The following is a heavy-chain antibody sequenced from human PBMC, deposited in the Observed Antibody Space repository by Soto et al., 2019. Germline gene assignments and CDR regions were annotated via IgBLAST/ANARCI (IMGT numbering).Heavy chain of an antibody. J-gene: IGHJ5*02. D-gene: IGHD3-10*01. CDR1: GYTFASYG. Sequence: QVQLVQSGAEVKKPGASVKVSCKASGYTFASYGISWVRQAPGQGLEWMGWISAYNGNTNYAQKLQGIVTMTTDTSTSTAYMELRSLRSDDTAVYYCERGFNLGSTMVREPLDPWGQGTLVTVSS. V-gene: IGHV1-18*01. CDR2: ISAYNGNT. CDR3: ERGFNLGSTMVREPLDP.